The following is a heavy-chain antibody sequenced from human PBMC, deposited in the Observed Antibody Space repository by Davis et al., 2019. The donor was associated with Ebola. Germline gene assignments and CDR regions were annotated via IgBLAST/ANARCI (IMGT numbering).Heavy chain of an antibody. Sequence: GESLKISCAASGFTFSSYEMNWVRQAPGKGLEWVSYISSSGSTIYYADSVKGRFTISRDNAKNSLYLQMNSLRAEDTAVYYCARQGPGYCSSGSCYWGDYFDYWGQGTLVTVSS. CDR2: ISSSGSTI. J-gene: IGHJ4*02. CDR1: GFTFSSYE. CDR3: ARQGPGYCSSGSCYWGDYFDY. V-gene: IGHV3-48*03. D-gene: IGHD2-15*01.